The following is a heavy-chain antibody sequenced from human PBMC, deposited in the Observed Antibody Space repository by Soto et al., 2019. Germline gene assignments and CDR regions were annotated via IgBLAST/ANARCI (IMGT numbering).Heavy chain of an antibody. D-gene: IGHD3-10*01. CDR2: FDPRNGEY. J-gene: IGHJ4*02. V-gene: IGHV1-24*01. Sequence: QVQLGQSGAEVKKPGASVKVSCKVSGYTLTELSMHWVRQAHGRGPEWMGGFDPRNGEYVFAQNFQGRVAMTEYTSTDTADMELSSLTSEDTAVYDWATGPVGTVPSGEEYWGQGTLVTVSS. CDR1: GYTLTELS. CDR3: ATGPVGTVPSGEEY.